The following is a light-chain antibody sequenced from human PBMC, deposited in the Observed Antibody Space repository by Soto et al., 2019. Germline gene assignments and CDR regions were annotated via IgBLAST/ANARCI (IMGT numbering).Light chain of an antibody. Sequence: GERATLSCRASQSVSSSYLAWYQQTPGQAPRLLIYGTSNRATGIPDRFSGSGSGTDFTLTISRLEPEDFAVYYCQQYGNSRWTFGQGTKLELK. CDR1: QSVSSSY. CDR2: GTS. CDR3: QQYGNSRWT. J-gene: IGKJ1*01. V-gene: IGKV3-20*01.